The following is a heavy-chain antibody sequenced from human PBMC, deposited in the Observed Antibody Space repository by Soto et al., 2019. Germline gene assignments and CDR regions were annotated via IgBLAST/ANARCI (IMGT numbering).Heavy chain of an antibody. Sequence: PGCCQRQTFAEAEFIYRSYPRNLKSKAPGKGLEWVAVISYDGSNKYYADSVKGRFTISRDNSKNTLYLQMNSLRAEDTAVYYCARDGNKQLVLPPVYYYYYYGMDVWGQGTTVTVSS. V-gene: IGHV3-30-3*01. CDR2: ISYDGSNK. J-gene: IGHJ6*02. D-gene: IGHD6-13*01. CDR1: EFIYRSYP. CDR3: ARDGNKQLVLPPVYYYYYYGMDV.